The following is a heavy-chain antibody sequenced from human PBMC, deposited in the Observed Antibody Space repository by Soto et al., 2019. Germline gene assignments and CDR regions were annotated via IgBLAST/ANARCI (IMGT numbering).Heavy chain of an antibody. CDR3: ARLYYDFWSGSPPYFDY. D-gene: IGHD3-3*01. V-gene: IGHV1-8*01. CDR1: GYTFTSYD. Sequence: GASVKLSCKSSGYTFTSYDINWVRQATGQGLEWMGWMNPNSGSTGYAQKFQGRVTMTRNTSISTAYMELSSLRSEDTAVYYCARLYYDFWSGSPPYFDYWGQGTLVTVSS. J-gene: IGHJ4*02. CDR2: MNPNSGST.